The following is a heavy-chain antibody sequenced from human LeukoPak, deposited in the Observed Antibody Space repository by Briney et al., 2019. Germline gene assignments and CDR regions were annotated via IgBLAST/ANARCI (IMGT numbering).Heavy chain of an antibody. J-gene: IGHJ2*01. V-gene: IGHV4-4*07. D-gene: IGHD2-2*01. Sequence: SETLSLTCTVSGGSISSYYWSWIRQPAGKGLEWVGRIYSSGSTNYNPSLKSRVTMSVDTSKNQFSLKLSSVTAADTAVYYCARGQYHLLYWYFDLWGRGTLVTVSS. CDR3: ARGQYHLLYWYFDL. CDR2: IYSSGST. CDR1: GGSISSYY.